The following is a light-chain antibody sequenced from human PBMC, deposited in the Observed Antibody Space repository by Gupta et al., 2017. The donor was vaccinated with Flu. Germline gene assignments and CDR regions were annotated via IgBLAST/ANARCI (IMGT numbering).Light chain of an antibody. CDR2: LGS. CDR1: QSLLHRNGFNY. CDR3: MQALQSPDT. Sequence: ISCRSSQSLLHRNGFNYLDWYLQKPGHPPQLLIYLGSNRASGVPDRFSGSGSGTEFTLRISRVEAEDVGVYYCMQALQSPDTFGQGTRLEIK. V-gene: IGKV2-28*01. J-gene: IGKJ2*01.